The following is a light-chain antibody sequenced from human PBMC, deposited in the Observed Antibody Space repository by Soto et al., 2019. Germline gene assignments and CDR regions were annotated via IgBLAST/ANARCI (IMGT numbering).Light chain of an antibody. CDR1: SSDVGGYNY. Sequence: QSALTQPASVSGSPGQSITISCTGTSSDVGGYNYVSWFQQHPGKAPKLMIYDVSNRPSGVSSRFSGSKSGNTASLTISGLQAEDEADYYCSSYTKSSTFVVFGGGTKLTVL. V-gene: IGLV2-14*01. CDR2: DVS. CDR3: SSYTKSSTFVV. J-gene: IGLJ2*01.